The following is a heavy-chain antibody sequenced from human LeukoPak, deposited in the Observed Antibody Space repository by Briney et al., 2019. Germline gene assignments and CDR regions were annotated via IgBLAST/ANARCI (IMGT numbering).Heavy chain of an antibody. J-gene: IGHJ6*02. CDR2: ISGSGGST. V-gene: IGHV3-23*01. CDR3: AKANWGGDYYFYYGLDV. CDR1: GFTFSSYA. Sequence: GGSLRLSCAASGFTFSSYAMSWVRRAPGKGLEWVSAISGSGGSTYYADSVRGRFTISRDNPKNTLYLQMNSLRADDTAVYYCAKANWGGDYYFYYGLDVWGQGTTVTVSS. D-gene: IGHD7-27*01.